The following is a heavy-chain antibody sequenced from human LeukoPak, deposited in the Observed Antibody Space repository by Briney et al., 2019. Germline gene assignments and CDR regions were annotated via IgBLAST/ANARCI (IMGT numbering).Heavy chain of an antibody. V-gene: IGHV4-59*08. Sequence: SETLSLTCTVSGDSISSYYWSWLRQPPGKGLEWIGYIRYSGSANYNPSLRSRVTISIDTSKNQFSLKLRSVTAADTAVYHCARLVYDSRGYYFDYWGQGTLVTVSS. CDR1: GDSISSYY. D-gene: IGHD3-22*01. CDR2: IRYSGSA. CDR3: ARLVYDSRGYYFDY. J-gene: IGHJ4*02.